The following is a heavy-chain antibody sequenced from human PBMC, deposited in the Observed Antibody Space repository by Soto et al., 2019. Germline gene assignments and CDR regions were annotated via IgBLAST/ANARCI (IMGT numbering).Heavy chain of an antibody. CDR1: GGTFSSYA. J-gene: IGHJ5*02. D-gene: IGHD5-18*01. CDR2: IIPIFGTA. Sequence: QVQLVQSGAEAKKPGSSVKVSCKASGGTFSSYAISWVRQAPGQGLEWMGGIIPIFGTANYAQKFQGRVTITADKSTSTAYMELSSLRSEDTAVYYCARVRVDTAMVTICYNNWFDPWGQGTLVTVSS. CDR3: ARVRVDTAMVTICYNNWFDP. V-gene: IGHV1-69*06.